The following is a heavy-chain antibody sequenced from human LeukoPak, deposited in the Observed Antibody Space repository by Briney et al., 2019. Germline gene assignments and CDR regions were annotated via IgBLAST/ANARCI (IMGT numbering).Heavy chain of an antibody. J-gene: IGHJ6*02. CDR2: ISSSGSTI. CDR1: GFTFSDYC. Sequence: PGGSLRLSCAASGFTFSDYCMSWIRQAPGKGLEWVSYISSSGSTIYYADSVKGRFTISRDNAKNSLYLQMNSLRAEDTAVYYCARDIGYCSGGSCYSEDYYYYGMDVWGQGTTVTVSS. V-gene: IGHV3-11*01. D-gene: IGHD2-15*01. CDR3: ARDIGYCSGGSCYSEDYYYYGMDV.